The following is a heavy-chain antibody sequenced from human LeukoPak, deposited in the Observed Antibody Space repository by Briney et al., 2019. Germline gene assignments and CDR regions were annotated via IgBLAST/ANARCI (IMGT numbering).Heavy chain of an antibody. J-gene: IGHJ4*02. CDR3: ARDPPGVSWYDY. V-gene: IGHV4-34*01. CDR1: GGSFSGYY. Sequence: SETLSLTCAVYGGSFSGYYWSWIRQPPGKGLEWIGEINHSGSTYYNPSLKSRVTISVDTSKNQFSLKLSSVTAADTAVYYCARDPPGVSWYDYWGQGTPVTVSS. D-gene: IGHD2-15*01. CDR2: INHSGST.